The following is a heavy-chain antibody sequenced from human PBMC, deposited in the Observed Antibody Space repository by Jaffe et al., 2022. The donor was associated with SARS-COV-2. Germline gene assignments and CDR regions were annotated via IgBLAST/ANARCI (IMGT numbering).Heavy chain of an antibody. J-gene: IGHJ6*02. V-gene: IGHV3-30-3*01. D-gene: IGHD3-9*01. Sequence: QVQLVESGGGVVQPGRSLRLSCAASGFTFSSYAMHWVRQAPGKGLEWVAVISYDGSNKYYADSVKGRFTISRDNSKNTLYLQMNSLRAEDTAVYYCARDAAELRYFDWSPSFYYYGMDVWGQGTTVTVSS. CDR3: ARDAAELRYFDWSPSFYYYGMDV. CDR1: GFTFSSYA. CDR2: ISYDGSNK.